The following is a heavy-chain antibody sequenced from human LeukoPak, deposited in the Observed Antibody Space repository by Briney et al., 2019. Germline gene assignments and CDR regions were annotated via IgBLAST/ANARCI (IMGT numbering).Heavy chain of an antibody. J-gene: IGHJ4*02. Sequence: GGSLRLSCAASGFNVNNAWMSWVRQAPGKGLEWVGRIRSKIDGGATDYAAPVKGRFTISRDGSKNTLYLQINSLKIEDTAMYYCYTSITDYWGQGTLVTVSS. CDR1: GFNVNNAW. V-gene: IGHV3-15*07. CDR2: IRSKIDGGAT. D-gene: IGHD2-21*01. CDR3: YTSITDY.